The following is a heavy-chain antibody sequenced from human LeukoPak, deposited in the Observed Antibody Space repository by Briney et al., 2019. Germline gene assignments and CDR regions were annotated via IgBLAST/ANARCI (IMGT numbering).Heavy chain of an antibody. CDR2: ISSSSSII. D-gene: IGHD3-22*01. CDR1: GFTFSSYS. V-gene: IGHV3-48*01. Sequence: GGSLTLSCAASGFTFSSYSMNWVRQAPGKGLEWVSYISSSSSIIYYADSVKGRFTISRDNSKNTLYLQMNSLRAEDTAVYYCAKDHYYDSSGYYSWGQGTLVTVSS. J-gene: IGHJ4*02. CDR3: AKDHYYDSSGYYS.